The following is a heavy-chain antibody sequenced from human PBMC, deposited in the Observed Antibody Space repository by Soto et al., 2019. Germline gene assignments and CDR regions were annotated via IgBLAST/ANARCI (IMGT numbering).Heavy chain of an antibody. J-gene: IGHJ6*02. CDR2: ISSSSSYI. D-gene: IGHD3-3*01. Sequence: VGSLRLSCAASGFTFSSYSMNWVRQAPGKGLEWVSSISSSSSYIYYADSVKGRFTISRDNAKNSLYLQMNGLRAEDTAVYYCARVPGYDFWSGYRASYYYYGMDVWGQGTTVTVSS. CDR3: ARVPGYDFWSGYRASYYYYGMDV. V-gene: IGHV3-21*01. CDR1: GFTFSSYS.